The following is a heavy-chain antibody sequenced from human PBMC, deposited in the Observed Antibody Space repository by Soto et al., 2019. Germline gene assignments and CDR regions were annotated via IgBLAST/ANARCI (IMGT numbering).Heavy chain of an antibody. CDR1: GGTFSNYA. V-gene: IGHV1-69*06. Sequence: SVKVSCKASGGTFSNYAISWVRQAPGQGLEWMGGIIPIFNTANYAQKFQGRVTITADKSTSTAYMELSSLRSEDTAVYYCARDHENFGSSGWYYYYGMDVWGQGTTVTVSS. CDR2: IIPIFNTA. CDR3: ARDHENFGSSGWYYYYGMDV. D-gene: IGHD6-19*01. J-gene: IGHJ6*02.